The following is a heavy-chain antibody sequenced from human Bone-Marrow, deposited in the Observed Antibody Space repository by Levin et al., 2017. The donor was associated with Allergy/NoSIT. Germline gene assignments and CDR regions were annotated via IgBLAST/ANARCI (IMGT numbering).Heavy chain of an antibody. Sequence: SETLSLTCAVYGGSFSGYYLSWIRQPPGKGLEWIGEINHSGSTNYNPSLKSRVTISVDTSKNQFSLKLSSVTAADTAVYYCAGIRTAAAGTPFDYWGQGTLVTVSS. CDR3: AGIRTAAAGTPFDY. V-gene: IGHV4-34*01. J-gene: IGHJ4*02. CDR2: INHSGST. CDR1: GGSFSGYY. D-gene: IGHD6-13*01.